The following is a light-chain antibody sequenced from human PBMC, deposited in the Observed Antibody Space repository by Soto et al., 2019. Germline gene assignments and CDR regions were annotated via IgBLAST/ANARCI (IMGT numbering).Light chain of an antibody. CDR1: QSVRSN. V-gene: IGKV3-15*01. CDR3: QQYNNWPPIT. J-gene: IGKJ5*01. CDR2: GAS. Sequence: ELLMTQSPATLTVSPGERFTLSCSASQSVRSNLAWYQQKPGQSPRLLIYGASTRATGIPARFSGSGSGTESTLTISSLQSEDFAVYYCQQYNNWPPITFGQGTRLEIK.